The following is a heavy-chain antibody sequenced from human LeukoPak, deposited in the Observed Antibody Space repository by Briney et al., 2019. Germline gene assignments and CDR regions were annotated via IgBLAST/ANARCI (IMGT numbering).Heavy chain of an antibody. J-gene: IGHJ4*02. D-gene: IGHD5-24*01. CDR2: IWYDGSNK. CDR3: GRGGEVEMATFDY. CDR1: GFTFSSYG. V-gene: IGHV3-33*01. Sequence: GGSLRLSCAASGFTFSSYGMHWARQAPGKGLEWVAVIWYDGSNKYYADSVKGRFTISRDNSKNTLYLQMNSLRAEDTAVYYCGRGGEVEMATFDYWGQGTPVTVSS.